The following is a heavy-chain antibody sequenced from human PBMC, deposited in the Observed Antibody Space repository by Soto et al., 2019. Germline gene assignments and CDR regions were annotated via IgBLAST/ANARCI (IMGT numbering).Heavy chain of an antibody. D-gene: IGHD3-10*01. J-gene: IGHJ4*02. CDR3: ARGVGSGSWGLYFDS. V-gene: IGHV4-4*02. CDR2: VSQSGTT. Sequence: QVQLLESGPGLVRPSGSLSLSRAVSGGSISGLTWWSWVRQSPGKGLEWIGEVSQSGTTNYSPSLKSRVTISVDKSKNQFSLKLKSVTAADTAVYFCARGVGSGSWGLYFDSWGQGALVTVSS. CDR1: GGSISGLTW.